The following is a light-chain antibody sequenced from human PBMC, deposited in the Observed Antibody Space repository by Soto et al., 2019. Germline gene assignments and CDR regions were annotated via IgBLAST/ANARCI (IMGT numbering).Light chain of an antibody. Sequence: EIVMTQSPATLSVSPGGRATLSCRASQTISGTLAWYQQKPGQAPRLLIHGASTRAPGFPARFSGSGSGTDFTLTISSLQSEDFALYYCQQYNNWPPGITFGQGTRLEIK. CDR2: GAS. CDR3: QQYNNWPPGIT. J-gene: IGKJ5*01. V-gene: IGKV3-15*01. CDR1: QTISGT.